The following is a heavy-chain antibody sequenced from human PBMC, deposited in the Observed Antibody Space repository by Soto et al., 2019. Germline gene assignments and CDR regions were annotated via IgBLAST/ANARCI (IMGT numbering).Heavy chain of an antibody. J-gene: IGHJ4*02. Sequence: QVQLQESGPGLVKPSETLSLTCTVSGGSVSSGSYYWSWIRQPPGKGLEWIGYIYYSGSTNYNPSVQIRVTISVDTSKTPFSLRLRSVTAADTAVYYWARGTLGYCSGGSCYSLDYWGQGTLVTVSS. D-gene: IGHD2-15*01. CDR2: IYYSGST. V-gene: IGHV4-61*01. CDR3: ARGTLGYCSGGSCYSLDY. CDR1: GGSVSSGSYY.